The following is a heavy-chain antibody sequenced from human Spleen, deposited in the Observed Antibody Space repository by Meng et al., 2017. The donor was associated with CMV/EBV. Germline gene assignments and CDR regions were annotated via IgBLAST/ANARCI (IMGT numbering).Heavy chain of an antibody. CDR1: GFTFTNYW. D-gene: IGHD3-3*01. Sequence: GESLKISCAASGFTFTNYWMHWVRQAPGKGLVWVSRINTDGSTTGYADSVKGRFTISRDNAKNTLYLQMNSLRAEDTAVYYGARDLNFWSGYFDYWGQGTVVTVSS. V-gene: IGHV3-74*01. CDR2: INTDGSTT. J-gene: IGHJ4*02. CDR3: ARDLNFWSGYFDY.